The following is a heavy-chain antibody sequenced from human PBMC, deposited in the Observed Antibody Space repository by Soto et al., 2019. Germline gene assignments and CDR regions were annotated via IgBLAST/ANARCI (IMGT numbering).Heavy chain of an antibody. V-gene: IGHV3-23*01. CDR2: ISGSGGST. J-gene: IGHJ4*02. CDR3: AKSVTMIVVVTEFDY. CDR1: GFTFSSYA. Sequence: GSLRLSCAASGFTFSSYAMSWVRQAPGKGLEWVSAISGSGGSTYYADSVKGRFTTSRDNSKNTLYLQMNSLRAEDTAVYYCAKSVTMIVVVTEFDYWGQGTLVTVSS. D-gene: IGHD3-22*01.